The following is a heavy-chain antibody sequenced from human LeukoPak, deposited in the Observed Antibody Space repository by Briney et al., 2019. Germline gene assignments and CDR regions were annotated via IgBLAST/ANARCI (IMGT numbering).Heavy chain of an antibody. CDR1: GGSISNYY. V-gene: IGHV4-59*08. CDR3: ARGVSQVRGMWFDP. Sequence: PSETLSLTCTVSGGSISNYYWTWIRQPPGKGLEWIGYVYYNGNINYNPSLKSRVTISVDTSKNHLSLKVNSVTAADTAIYYCARGVSQVRGMWFDPWGQGTLVTVSS. J-gene: IGHJ5*02. D-gene: IGHD3-10*01. CDR2: VYYNGNI.